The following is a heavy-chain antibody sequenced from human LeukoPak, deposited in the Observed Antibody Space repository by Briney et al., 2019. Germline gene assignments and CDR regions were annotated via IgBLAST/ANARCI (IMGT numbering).Heavy chain of an antibody. CDR3: AGHAGSYEPHLDY. J-gene: IGHJ4*02. CDR2: INHSGST. D-gene: IGHD3-10*01. CDR1: GGSFSGYY. Sequence: SETLSLTCAVYGGSFSGYYWSWIRQPPGKGLEWIGEINHSGSTNYNPSLKSRVTISVDTSKNQFSLKLSSVTAADTAVYYCAGHAGSYEPHLDYWGQGTLVTVSS. V-gene: IGHV4-34*01.